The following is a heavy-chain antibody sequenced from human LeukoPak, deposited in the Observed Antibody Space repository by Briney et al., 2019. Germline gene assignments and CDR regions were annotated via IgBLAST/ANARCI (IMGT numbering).Heavy chain of an antibody. CDR3: ARAFYDILTGYPYDAFDT. CDR2: IYTRGGS. Sequence: GGSLRLSCAASGFTVSSNFMNWVRQAPGKGLEWVSVIYTRGGSEYADSVKGRFTVSRDNSKNTLFLQMNSLRAEDTAVYYCARAFYDILTGYPYDAFDTWGQGTMVTVSS. CDR1: GFTVSSNF. V-gene: IGHV3-66*02. J-gene: IGHJ3*02. D-gene: IGHD3-9*01.